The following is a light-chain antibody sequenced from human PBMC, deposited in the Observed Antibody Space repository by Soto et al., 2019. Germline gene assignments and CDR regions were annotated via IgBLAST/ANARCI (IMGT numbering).Light chain of an antibody. J-gene: IGKJ1*01. CDR3: QQYNNWPPWK. Sequence: IVMTQSPATLSVSLGERATLSCRSSQSVSTDLAWYQQKPGQAPRLLIFGASTRATGIPARFSGSGSGTEFTLTISSLQSEDFAVYYCQQYNNWPPWKFGQGTKVDIK. CDR2: GAS. V-gene: IGKV3-15*01. CDR1: QSVSTD.